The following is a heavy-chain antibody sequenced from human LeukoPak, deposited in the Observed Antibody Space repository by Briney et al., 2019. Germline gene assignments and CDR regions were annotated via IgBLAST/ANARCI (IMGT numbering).Heavy chain of an antibody. CDR1: GFTFDDYA. D-gene: IGHD4-23*01. V-gene: IGHV3-9*03. Sequence: GRSLRLSCAASGFTFDDYAMHWVRQAPGKGLEWVSGISWNSGSIGYADSVKGRFTISRDNAKNSLYLQMNSLRAEDMALYYCAKDLYGGNSYYFDCWGQGTLVTVSS. J-gene: IGHJ4*02. CDR3: AKDLYGGNSYYFDC. CDR2: ISWNSGSI.